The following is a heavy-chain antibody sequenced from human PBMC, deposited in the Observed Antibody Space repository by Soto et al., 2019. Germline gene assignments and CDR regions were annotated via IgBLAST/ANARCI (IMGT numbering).Heavy chain of an antibody. V-gene: IGHV3-23*01. CDR1: GFTFTNYA. CDR3: AKVWRGYRGYEYGELDS. CDR2: ITGSGGST. J-gene: IGHJ4*02. Sequence: GGSLRLSCAASGFTFTNYAMGWVRQAPGKGLEWVSAITGSGGSTYYADSVKGRFTISRDNSKDTLYLEMDSLRAEDTALYFCAKVWRGYRGYEYGELDSWGQGTLVTVSS. D-gene: IGHD5-12*01.